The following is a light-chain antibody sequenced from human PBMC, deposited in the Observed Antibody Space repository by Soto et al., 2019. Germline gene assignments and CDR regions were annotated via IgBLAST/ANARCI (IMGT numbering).Light chain of an antibody. CDR3: CSYAGSYTVV. CDR2: DVS. CDR1: NSDVGGYNY. J-gene: IGLJ2*01. V-gene: IGLV2-11*01. Sequence: QSVLTQPRSVSGSPGQSVTISCTGTNSDVGGYNYVSWYQQHPGKAPKLMIYDVSKRPSGVPDRFSGSKSGNTASLTISGLQAEDEAHYYCCSYAGSYTVVFGGGTKLTVL.